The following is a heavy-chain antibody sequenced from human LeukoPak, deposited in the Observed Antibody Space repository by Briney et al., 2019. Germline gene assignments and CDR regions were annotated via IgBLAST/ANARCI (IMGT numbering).Heavy chain of an antibody. Sequence: GGSLRLSCAVSGFLFSHYTMTWVRQGPGKGLEWVSSINGSGDATLYADSVMGRFTISRDNAKNTVSLQMKNLRAEDTAVYYCAESDCGSDGCKLLNYWGQGTLVIASS. J-gene: IGHJ4*02. D-gene: IGHD3-10*01. CDR3: AESDCGSDGCKLLNY. CDR2: INGSGDAT. V-gene: IGHV3-23*01. CDR1: GFLFSHYT.